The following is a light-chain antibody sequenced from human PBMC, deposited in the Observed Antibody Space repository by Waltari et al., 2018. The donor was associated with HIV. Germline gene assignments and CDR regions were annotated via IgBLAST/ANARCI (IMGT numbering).Light chain of an antibody. CDR1: QTVGDW. CDR2: RAT. J-gene: IGKJ1*01. CDR3: HQYSYYLGS. V-gene: IGKV1-5*03. Sequence: DIHMTQSPPTLTASVGDRVNITCRASQTVGDWLAWYQQKPGEAPSLLIYRATDVESGVPSRFSGSASGTDFTLAIDSLHPDDFATYYCHQYSYYLGSFGQGTRVELK.